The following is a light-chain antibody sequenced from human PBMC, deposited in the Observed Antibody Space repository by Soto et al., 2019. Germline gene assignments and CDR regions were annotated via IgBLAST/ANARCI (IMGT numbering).Light chain of an antibody. V-gene: IGKV3-20*01. Sequence: EIALTQAPGTLSLSPEEGPTLSYRRSQSVSSSYLAWYQQKPGQAPRLVIYDIFTRATGVPTRISGSGSGTEFTLTISSLQSEDFAVYYCQQYGSSPWTFGQGTKVDIK. CDR3: QQYGSSPWT. J-gene: IGKJ1*01. CDR2: DIF. CDR1: QSVSSSY.